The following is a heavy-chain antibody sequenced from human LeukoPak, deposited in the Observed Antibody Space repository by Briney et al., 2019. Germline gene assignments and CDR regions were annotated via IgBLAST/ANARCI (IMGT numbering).Heavy chain of an antibody. D-gene: IGHD3-3*01. Sequence: GGSLRLSCAASGFTFSSYSMNWVRQAPWKGLEWVSYISSSSSTIYYADSVKGRFTISRDNSKNMLYLQMNSLRAEDTAVYYCAKDKGSITIFGVVYYFDYWGQGTPVTVSS. CDR1: GFTFSSYS. V-gene: IGHV3-48*01. CDR3: AKDKGSITIFGVVYYFDY. CDR2: ISSSSSTI. J-gene: IGHJ4*02.